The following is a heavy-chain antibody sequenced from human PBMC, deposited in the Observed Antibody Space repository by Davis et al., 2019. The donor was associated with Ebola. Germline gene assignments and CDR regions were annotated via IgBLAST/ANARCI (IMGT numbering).Heavy chain of an antibody. CDR1: GYSFTSYW. Sequence: TVSCKGSGYSFTSYWISWVRQMPGKGLEWQGRIDPSDSYTNYSPSFQGHVTISADKSISTAYLQWSSLKASDTAMYYCARVRLGYCSSTSCYYYGMDVWGQGTTVTVSS. V-gene: IGHV5-10-1*01. CDR3: ARVRLGYCSSTSCYYYGMDV. J-gene: IGHJ6*02. D-gene: IGHD2-2*01. CDR2: IDPSDSYT.